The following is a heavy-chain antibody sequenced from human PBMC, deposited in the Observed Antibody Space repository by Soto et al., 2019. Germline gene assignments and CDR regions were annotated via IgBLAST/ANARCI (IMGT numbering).Heavy chain of an antibody. J-gene: IGHJ5*02. Sequence: QVQLVQSGAEVKKPGASVKVSCKASGYIFTNYDINWVRQATGQGLEYLGWINPNSGNTGYVQKFKGRVTMTRNTSKNPAYMELNSLRSEDTAVYYCARGVKSVDSARWFDPGGQGTLVTVSS. V-gene: IGHV1-8*01. CDR3: ARGVKSVDSARWFDP. CDR2: INPNSGNT. D-gene: IGHD3-9*01. CDR1: GYIFTNYD.